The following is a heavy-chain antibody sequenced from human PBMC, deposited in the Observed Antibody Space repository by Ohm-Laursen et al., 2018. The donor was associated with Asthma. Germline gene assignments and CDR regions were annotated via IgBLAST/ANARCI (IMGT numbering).Heavy chain of an antibody. J-gene: IGHJ4*02. CDR2: IYHSGST. CDR3: ARVSTFGVYCFDY. CDR1: GGSISSGGYS. D-gene: IGHD3-10*01. Sequence: SETLSLTCAVSGGSISSGGYSWSWIRQPPGKGLEWLGYIYHSGSTYYNPSLKSRVTISVDRSKTQFSLKLSSATAADPAVYYCARVSTFGVYCFDYWGQGALVTVSS. V-gene: IGHV4-30-2*01.